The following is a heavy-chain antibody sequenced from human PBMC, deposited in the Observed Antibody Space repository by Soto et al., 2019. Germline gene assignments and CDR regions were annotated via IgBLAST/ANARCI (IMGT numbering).Heavy chain of an antibody. D-gene: IGHD3-3*01. CDR3: VRSVILSGGSYKGLIWLHYFDT. CDR2: VYHSGSA. J-gene: IGHJ4*02. V-gene: IGHV4-4*02. CDR1: GGKGEADGG. Sequence: SETLCLSWSVAGGKGEADGGWGWVRQSPGKGLEWIGEVYHSGSAIYTPSLKNRATLSLDVSRNEFSLNVNSVTAADTAVYYCVRSVILSGGSYKGLIWLHYFDTWGQGTLVTVSS.